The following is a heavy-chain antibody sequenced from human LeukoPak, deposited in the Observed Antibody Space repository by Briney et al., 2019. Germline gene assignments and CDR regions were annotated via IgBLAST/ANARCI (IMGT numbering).Heavy chain of an antibody. CDR1: GGSISSSSYY. CDR3: ARDQYYSSSRLRRAFDI. CDR2: IYHSGST. J-gene: IGHJ3*02. D-gene: IGHD6-6*01. Sequence: PSETLSLTCTVSGGSISSSSYYWGWIRQPPGKGLEWIGSIYHSGSTYYNPSLKSRVTISVDTSKNQFSLKLSSVTAADTAVYYCARDQYYSSSRLRRAFDIWGQGTMVTVSS. V-gene: IGHV4-39*07.